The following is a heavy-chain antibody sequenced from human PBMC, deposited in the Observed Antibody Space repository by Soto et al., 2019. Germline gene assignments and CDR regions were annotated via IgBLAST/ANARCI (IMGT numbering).Heavy chain of an antibody. CDR1: GGSVSSANYY. Sequence: PSETLSLTCTVSGGSVSSANYYWNWIRQPPGEGLEWIGYIYYSGSTNYNPSLKSRVTISVDTSKNQFSLKLSSVTAADTAVYYCARDRRHTYYDDSSARDFDSWGQGTLVTV. D-gene: IGHD3-22*01. CDR2: IYYSGST. V-gene: IGHV4-61*01. CDR3: ARDRRHTYYDDSSARDFDS. J-gene: IGHJ4*02.